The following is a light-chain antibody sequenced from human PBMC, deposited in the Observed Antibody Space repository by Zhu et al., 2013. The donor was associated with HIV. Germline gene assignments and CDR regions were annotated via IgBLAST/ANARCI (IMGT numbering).Light chain of an antibody. V-gene: IGKV3-20*01. CDR3: QQFNSYPFT. J-gene: IGKJ3*01. CDR1: QSISSRY. Sequence: EIVLTQSPGTLSLSPGERATLSCRASQSISSRYLAWYQQKLGQAPRLLMYEASSRGAGIPGRFSGSGSGTEFTLTISSLQSEDFATYYCQQFNSYPFTFGPGTEVDIK. CDR2: EAS.